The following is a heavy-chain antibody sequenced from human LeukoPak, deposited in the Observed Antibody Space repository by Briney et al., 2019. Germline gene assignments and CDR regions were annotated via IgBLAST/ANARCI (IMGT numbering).Heavy chain of an antibody. Sequence: ASVKVSCKASGYTFTSYAMNWVRQAPGQGLEWMGWISAYNGNTNYAQKLQGRVTMTTDTSTSTAYMELRSLRSDDTAVYYCARVVPGGATVTKRLFDYWGQGTLVTVSS. V-gene: IGHV1-18*01. J-gene: IGHJ4*02. CDR3: ARVVPGGATVTKRLFDY. D-gene: IGHD4-17*01. CDR1: GYTFTSYA. CDR2: ISAYNGNT.